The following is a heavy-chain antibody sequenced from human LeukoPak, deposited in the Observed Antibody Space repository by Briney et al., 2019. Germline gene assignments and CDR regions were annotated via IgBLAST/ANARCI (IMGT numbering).Heavy chain of an antibody. CDR1: GFTFGDYA. Sequence: GGSLRLSCTASGFTFGDYAMSWFRQAPGKGLEWVGFIRSKAYGETTEYAASVKGRFTISRDDSKSIAYLQMNSLKTEDTAVYYCTRDIFSYDSSGYYYPLEYSWGQGNLVTVSS. CDR2: IRSKAYGETT. D-gene: IGHD3-22*01. J-gene: IGHJ4*02. V-gene: IGHV3-49*03. CDR3: TRDIFSYDSSGYYYPLEYS.